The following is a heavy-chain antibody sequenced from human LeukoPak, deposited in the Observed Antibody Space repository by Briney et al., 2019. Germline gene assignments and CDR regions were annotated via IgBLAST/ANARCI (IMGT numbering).Heavy chain of an antibody. D-gene: IGHD3-10*01. CDR1: GFAVSSNY. J-gene: IGHJ4*02. CDR2: IYSGGST. CDR3: AREVVRGVIDY. Sequence: GGSLRLSCAASGFAVSSNYMSWVRQAPGQGLEWVSVIYSGGSTYYPDSVKGRFTISRDNSKNTLSLQMNSLRAEDTAVYYCAREVVRGVIDYWGQGTLVTVSS. V-gene: IGHV3-53*01.